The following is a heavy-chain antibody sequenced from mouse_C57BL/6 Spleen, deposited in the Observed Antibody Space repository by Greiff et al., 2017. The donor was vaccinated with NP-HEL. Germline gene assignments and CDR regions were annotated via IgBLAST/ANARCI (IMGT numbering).Heavy chain of an antibody. V-gene: IGHV1-55*01. CDR3: ARGPGRARFDY. CDR1: GYTFTSYW. J-gene: IGHJ2*01. CDR2: IYPGSGST. D-gene: IGHD1-1*01. Sequence: VQLQQPGAELVKPGASVKMSCKASGYTFTSYWITWVKQRPGRGLEWSGDIYPGSGSTNYNEKFKSKATLTVDTSSSTAYMQLSSLPSEDSAVYYCARGPGRARFDYWGQGTTLTVSS.